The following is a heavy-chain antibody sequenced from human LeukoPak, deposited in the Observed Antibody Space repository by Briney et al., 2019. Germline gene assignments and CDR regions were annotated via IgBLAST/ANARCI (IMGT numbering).Heavy chain of an antibody. CDR1: GFTFSSYG. CDR2: IWYDGNNK. Sequence: GGSLRLSCAASGFTFSSYGMHWVRQAPGKGLEWVAVIWYDGNNKYYADSVKGRFTISRDNSKSTLYLQMNSLRAEDTAVYYCARSTGPSDAFDIWGQGTMVTVSS. J-gene: IGHJ3*02. D-gene: IGHD2-8*02. CDR3: ARSTGPSDAFDI. V-gene: IGHV3-33*01.